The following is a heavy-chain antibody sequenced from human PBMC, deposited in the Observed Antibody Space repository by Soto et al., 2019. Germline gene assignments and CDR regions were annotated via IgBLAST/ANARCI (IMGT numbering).Heavy chain of an antibody. V-gene: IGHV1-3*01. CDR2: INAGNGNT. CDR3: ASSYCTNGVCYTHWFDP. J-gene: IGHJ5*02. CDR1: GYTFTSYA. Sequence: WASVKVSCKASGYTFTSYAMHWVRQAPGQRLEWMGWINAGNGNTKYSQKFQGRVTITRDTSASTAYMELSSLRSEDTAVYYCASSYCTNGVCYTHWFDPWGQGTLVTVSS. D-gene: IGHD2-8*01.